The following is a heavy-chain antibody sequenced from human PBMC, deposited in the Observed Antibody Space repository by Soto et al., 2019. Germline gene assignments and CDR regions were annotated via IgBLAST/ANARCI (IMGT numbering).Heavy chain of an antibody. V-gene: IGHV3-15*01. CDR2: IKSKTDGGTT. Sequence: EVQLVESGGGLVKPGGSLRLSCAASGFTVSNAWMSWVRQAPGKGLEWVGRIKSKTDGGTTDYAAPVKGRFTISRDDSKNTLYLQMNSLKTEDTAVYYCTTEWDIVVVPADVYYYYGMDVWGQGTTVTVSS. J-gene: IGHJ6*02. D-gene: IGHD2-2*01. CDR1: GFTVSNAW. CDR3: TTEWDIVVVPADVYYYYGMDV.